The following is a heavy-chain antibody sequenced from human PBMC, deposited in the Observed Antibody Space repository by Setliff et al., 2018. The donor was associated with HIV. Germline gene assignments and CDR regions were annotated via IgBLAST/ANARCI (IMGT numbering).Heavy chain of an antibody. CDR1: TESLTRYD. Sequence: KPSETLSLTCAVYTESLTRYDWAWIRQSPEKGLEWIGEIDDSGSIIYNPSLQSRLTISVDTSKNQFSLKVRSLTAADTGLYYCARVKSIKTTLVRLWPRFDLWGQGTQVTVSS. D-gene: IGHD3-10*01. V-gene: IGHV4-34*01. CDR3: ARVKSIKTTLVRLWPRFDL. CDR2: IDDSGSI. J-gene: IGHJ5*02.